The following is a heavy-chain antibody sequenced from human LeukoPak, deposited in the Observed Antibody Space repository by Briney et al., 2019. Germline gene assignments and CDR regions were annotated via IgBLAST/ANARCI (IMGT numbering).Heavy chain of an antibody. CDR1: GFMFSAYA. Sequence: QSGGSLRLSCAASGFMFSAYAMNWVRQAPGKGLEWISYISSSSSIIYYADSVKGRFTISRDNARTSLYLQMDSLRVDDTAVYFCARENGYRLDYWGQGSLVSASS. CDR2: ISSSSSII. V-gene: IGHV3-48*04. D-gene: IGHD5-18*01. J-gene: IGHJ4*02. CDR3: ARENGYRLDY.